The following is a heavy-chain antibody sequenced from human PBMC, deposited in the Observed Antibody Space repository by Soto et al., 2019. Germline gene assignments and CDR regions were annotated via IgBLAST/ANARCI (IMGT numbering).Heavy chain of an antibody. V-gene: IGHV1-46*01. CDR1: GYTFAMHY. CDR2: INPSDGST. J-gene: IGHJ4*02. Sequence: QVQLVQSGAEVKKPGASVKISCKTSGYTFAMHYIHWVRQVPGQGLEWMGMINPSDGSTSYVQKFQARVTMTRDTSATTVFLNMSRLTSHDTAVFYCAREDGGGGRRHDFWGQGTLVTVSS. CDR3: AREDGGGGRRHDF. D-gene: IGHD2-15*01.